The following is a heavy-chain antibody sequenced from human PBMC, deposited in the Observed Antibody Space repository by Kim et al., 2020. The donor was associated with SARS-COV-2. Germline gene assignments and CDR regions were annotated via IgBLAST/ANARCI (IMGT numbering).Heavy chain of an antibody. CDR3: ARWSDWFDP. Sequence: GNTNYAQKLQGRVTMTTDTSTSTAYMELRSLRSDDTAVYYCARWSDWFDPWGQGTLVTVSS. CDR2: GNT. J-gene: IGHJ5*02. D-gene: IGHD2-15*01. V-gene: IGHV1-18*01.